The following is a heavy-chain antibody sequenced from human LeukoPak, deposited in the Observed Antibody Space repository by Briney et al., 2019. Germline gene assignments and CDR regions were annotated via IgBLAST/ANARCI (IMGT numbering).Heavy chain of an antibody. V-gene: IGHV3-48*04. CDR3: ARAPSKYDFWSGYHYYYMDV. CDR2: ISSGSSTI. J-gene: IGHJ6*03. D-gene: IGHD3-3*01. CDR1: GFTFSSYS. Sequence: GGSLRLSCAASGFTFSSYSMNWVRQAPGKGLEWVSYISSGSSTIYYADSVKGRFTISRDNAKNSLYLQMNSLRAEDTAVYYCARAPSKYDFWSGYHYYYMDVWGKGTTVTVSS.